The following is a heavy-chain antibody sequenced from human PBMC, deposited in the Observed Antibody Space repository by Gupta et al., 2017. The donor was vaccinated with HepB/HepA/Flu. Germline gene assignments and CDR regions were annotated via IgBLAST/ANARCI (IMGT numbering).Heavy chain of an antibody. J-gene: IGHJ2*01. V-gene: IGHV1-2*02. D-gene: IGHD1-26*01. CDR2: INPGSGGT. Sequence: VQLVQSGAEVETPGASVTVSCKASEYLFTGNYINWVRQAPGQGRAWMGWINPGSGGTQYAQKFQGRVTMTRDTSISTAYLELNSLISDDTAVYFCARDVGIRWYFDLWGRGSLVSVSS. CDR1: EYLFTGNY. CDR3: ARDVGIRWYFDL.